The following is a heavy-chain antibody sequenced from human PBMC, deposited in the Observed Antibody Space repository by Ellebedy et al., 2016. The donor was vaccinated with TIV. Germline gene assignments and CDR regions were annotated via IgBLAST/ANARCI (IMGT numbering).Heavy chain of an antibody. CDR1: GGSISSSSYY. Sequence: SETLSLXXTVSGGSISSSSYYWGWIRQPPGKGLEWIGSIYHSGSTYYNPSLKSRVTISVDTSKNQFSLKLSSVTAADTAVYYCARDRSEGIQLWLRVTNFDYWGQGTLVTVSS. V-gene: IGHV4-39*07. CDR3: ARDRSEGIQLWLRVTNFDY. D-gene: IGHD5-18*01. CDR2: IYHSGST. J-gene: IGHJ4*02.